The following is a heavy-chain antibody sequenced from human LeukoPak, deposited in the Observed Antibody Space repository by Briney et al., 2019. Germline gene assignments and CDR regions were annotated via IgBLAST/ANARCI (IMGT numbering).Heavy chain of an antibody. D-gene: IGHD2-2*01. V-gene: IGHV1-18*04. Sequence: GASVKVSCKASGYTFTSYGISWVRQAPGQGLEWMGWISAYNGNTSYAQKLQGRVTMTTDTSTSTAYMELRSLRSDDTAVYYCAREGYCSSTRNYYYGMDVWGQGTTVTVSS. CDR2: ISAYNGNT. J-gene: IGHJ6*02. CDR1: GYTFTSYG. CDR3: AREGYCSSTRNYYYGMDV.